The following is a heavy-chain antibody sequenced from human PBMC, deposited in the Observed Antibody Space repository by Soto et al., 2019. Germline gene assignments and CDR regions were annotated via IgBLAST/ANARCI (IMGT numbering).Heavy chain of an antibody. CDR1: GGSFSGYY. Sequence: QVQLQQWGAGPLRPLETLSLTCGVSGGSFSGYYWAWIRQSPGKGLEWIGEINDRGSINYNPSLKIRFSISVDTSKNHYSLNLGSVTAADTAVYYCARESHDILTGPPWVWYFDLWGRCTLVTVSS. D-gene: IGHD3-9*01. V-gene: IGHV4-34*01. CDR3: ARESHDILTGPPWVWYFDL. J-gene: IGHJ2*01. CDR2: INDRGSI.